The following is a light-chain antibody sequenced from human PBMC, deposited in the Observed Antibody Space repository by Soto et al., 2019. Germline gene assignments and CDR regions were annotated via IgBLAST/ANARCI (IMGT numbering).Light chain of an antibody. CDR1: QSISSW. J-gene: IGKJ2*01. CDR3: QQYNDCSPYT. V-gene: IGKV1-5*03. CDR2: KAS. Sequence: DIQMTQSPSTLSASVGDRVTITCRASQSISSWLAWYQQKPGKAPKLLIYKASSLESGVPSRFSGSGSGTEFTLTISSLQPDDFATYYCQQYNDCSPYTFGQGTKLEIK.